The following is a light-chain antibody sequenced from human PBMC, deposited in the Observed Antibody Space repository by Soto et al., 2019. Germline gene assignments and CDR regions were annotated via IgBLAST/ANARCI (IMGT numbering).Light chain of an antibody. CDR2: AAS. CDR1: QRISTY. Sequence: DIQMTQSPSTLSAGVGDRVTITCRASQRISTYLNWYQQKPVKAPTLLIYAASSLQSGVPSRFSGGGSGTDFTLTINTLQPEDFATYFCQQCYSSPRTFGQGTKVEIK. CDR3: QQCYSSPRT. V-gene: IGKV1-39*01. J-gene: IGKJ1*01.